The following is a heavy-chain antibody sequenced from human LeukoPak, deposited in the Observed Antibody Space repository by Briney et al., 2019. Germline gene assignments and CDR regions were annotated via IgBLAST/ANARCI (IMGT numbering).Heavy chain of an antibody. J-gene: IGHJ4*02. CDR1: GLSFSTYS. Sequence: GGSLRLSYAASGLSFSTYSMNWVRQAPGNGLEWVSYISSRSRTTYYADSVKGRFTISRDNAKNSLYLQMNSLRAEDTAVYYCAREGYFYDSSGYYLSEGFDYWGQGTLVTVSS. V-gene: IGHV3-48*01. CDR2: ISSRSRTT. D-gene: IGHD3-22*01. CDR3: AREGYFYDSSGYYLSEGFDY.